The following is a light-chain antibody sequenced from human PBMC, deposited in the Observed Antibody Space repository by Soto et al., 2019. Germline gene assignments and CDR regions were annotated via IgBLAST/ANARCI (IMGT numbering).Light chain of an antibody. J-gene: IGKJ2*01. CDR3: QQANSFPYT. CDR1: QGISNW. V-gene: IGKV1-12*01. Sequence: DIQMTQSPSSVSASVGDRVTITCQASQGISNWLAWYQQKAGKAPKLLIYATSTLQRGVPSRFRGSGSGTEFPLTISSLQPEDVATYYCQQANSFPYTFGQGTKLEIK. CDR2: ATS.